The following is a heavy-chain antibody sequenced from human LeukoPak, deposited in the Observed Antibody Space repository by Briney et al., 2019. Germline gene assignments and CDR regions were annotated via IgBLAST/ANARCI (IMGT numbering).Heavy chain of an antibody. CDR3: AKDGSIAAAGYFDF. J-gene: IGHJ4*02. D-gene: IGHD6-25*01. CDR2: ISYDGSNR. CDR1: GFIFNNYG. Sequence: GGSLRLSCAASGFIFNNYGLIWVRQAPGKGLEWVSFISYDGSNRYYADSVKGRFTISRDNSKNTLFLQMNSLRPEDTAVYYCAKDGSIAAAGYFDFWGLGTLVTVSS. V-gene: IGHV3-30*18.